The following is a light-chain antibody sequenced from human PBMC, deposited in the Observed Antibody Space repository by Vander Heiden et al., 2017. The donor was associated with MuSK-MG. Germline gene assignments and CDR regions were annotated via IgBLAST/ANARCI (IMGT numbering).Light chain of an antibody. CDR1: QSISSY. CDR3: QQSYSTLWT. Sequence: DIQMTQSPSSLSASVGDRVTITCRASQSISSYLNWYQQKPGKAPKLLIYTASSLQSGVPSRFSGSGSGTDFTHTISSLQPEDSATYYCQQSYSTLWTFGQGTKVEIK. V-gene: IGKV1-39*01. J-gene: IGKJ1*01. CDR2: TAS.